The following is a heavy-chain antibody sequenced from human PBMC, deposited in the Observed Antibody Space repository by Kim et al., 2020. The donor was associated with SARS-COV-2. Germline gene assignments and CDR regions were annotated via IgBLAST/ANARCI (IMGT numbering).Heavy chain of an antibody. Sequence: GGSLRLSCAASGFTFSSYSMNWVRQAPGKGLEWVSYISSSSSTIYYADSVKGRFTISRDNAKNSLYLQMNSLRDEDTAVYYCARDRGYYYDSRGNESVDAFDIWGQGTMVTVSS. CDR3: ARDRGYYYDSRGNESVDAFDI. V-gene: IGHV3-48*02. CDR2: ISSSSSTI. CDR1: GFTFSSYS. D-gene: IGHD3-22*01. J-gene: IGHJ3*02.